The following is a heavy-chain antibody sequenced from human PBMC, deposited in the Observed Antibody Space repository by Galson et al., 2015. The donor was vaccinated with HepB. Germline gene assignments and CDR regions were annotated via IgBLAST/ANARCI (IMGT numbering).Heavy chain of an antibody. V-gene: IGHV3-30-3*01. J-gene: IGHJ1*01. Sequence: RLSCAASGFTFSSHAMHWVRQAPGKGLEWVAVISYDGTNKYYTDSVKGRFTISRDNSKNTLSLQMNSLRAEDTAVYYCASTYYGSGSRQLGYFQYWGQGTLVTVSS. CDR3: ASTYYGSGSRQLGYFQY. CDR2: ISYDGTNK. CDR1: GFTFSSHA. D-gene: IGHD3-10*01.